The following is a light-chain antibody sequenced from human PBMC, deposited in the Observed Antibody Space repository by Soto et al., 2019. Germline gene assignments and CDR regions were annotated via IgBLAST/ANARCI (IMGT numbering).Light chain of an antibody. V-gene: IGLV2-23*02. CDR1: SSDVGNFNL. CDR2: EVI. J-gene: IGLJ3*02. Sequence: QSVLTQPASVSGSPGQSITISCTGTSSDVGNFNLVSWYQQHPGKAPKLIIYEVIKRPSGVSSRFSGSKSGNTASLTISGLQAEDEADYHCCSYAGSRTFVVFGGGTKLTVL. CDR3: CSYAGSRTFVV.